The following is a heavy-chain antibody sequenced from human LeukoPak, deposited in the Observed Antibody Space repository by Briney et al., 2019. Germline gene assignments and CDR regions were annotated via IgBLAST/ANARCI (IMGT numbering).Heavy chain of an antibody. CDR1: GGTFSSYA. J-gene: IGHJ3*02. Sequence: ASVKVSCKASGGTFSSYAISWVRQAPGQGLEWMGGIIPIFGTANYAQKFQGRVTMTRDTSTSTVYMELSSLRSEDTAVYYCARDPPSPYYYDSSGLWAFDIWGQGTMVTVSS. CDR3: ARDPPSPYYYDSSGLWAFDI. CDR2: IIPIFGTA. D-gene: IGHD3-22*01. V-gene: IGHV1-69*05.